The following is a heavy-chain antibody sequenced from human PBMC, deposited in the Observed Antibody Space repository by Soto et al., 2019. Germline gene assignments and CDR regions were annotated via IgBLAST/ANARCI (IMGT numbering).Heavy chain of an antibody. V-gene: IGHV5-10-1*01. CDR1: GYSFTTYW. CDR3: ARVGHDYSNSGMDV. CDR2: IDPGGSDT. Sequence: KVSCTTSGYSFTTYWINWVRQMPGKGLEWMGKIDPGGSDTTYSPSFQGHVTISLDKSITAAYLQWSSLKASDTAMYYCARVGHDYSNSGMDVWGQGTTVTVSS. D-gene: IGHD4-4*01. J-gene: IGHJ6*02.